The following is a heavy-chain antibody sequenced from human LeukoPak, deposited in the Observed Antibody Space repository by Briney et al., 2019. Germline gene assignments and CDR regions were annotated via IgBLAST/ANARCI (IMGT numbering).Heavy chain of an antibody. D-gene: IGHD3-16*01. CDR1: GGTFSSYY. CDR2: INYSGST. V-gene: IGHV4-59*07. Sequence: SDTLSLTCTVSGGTFSSYYLNWVRQPPGKGLEWIGSINYSGSTNYNPSLKSRVTISIDASKKQFSLTLSSVPAADAAAYYFWVDYVASYYYYGMDVWGQGTTVTVSS. CDR3: WVDYVASYYYYGMDV. J-gene: IGHJ6*02.